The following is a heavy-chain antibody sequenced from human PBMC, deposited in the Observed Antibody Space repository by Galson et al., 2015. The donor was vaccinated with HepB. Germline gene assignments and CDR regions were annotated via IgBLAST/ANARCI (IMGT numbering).Heavy chain of an antibody. D-gene: IGHD3-16*01. CDR2: ISWNSGSI. CDR3: AKDMGDVRFARFDY. J-gene: IGHJ4*02. Sequence: SLRLSCAASGFTFDDYAMHWVRQAPGKGLEWVSGISWNSGSIGYADSVKGRFTISRDNAKNSLYLQMNSLRAEDTALYYCAKDMGDVRFARFDYWGQGTLVTVSS. CDR1: GFTFDDYA. V-gene: IGHV3-9*01.